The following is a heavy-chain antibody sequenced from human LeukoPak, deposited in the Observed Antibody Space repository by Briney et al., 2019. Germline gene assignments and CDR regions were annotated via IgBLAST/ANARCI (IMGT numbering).Heavy chain of an antibody. V-gene: IGHV4-59*02. D-gene: IGHD2-2*01. CDR3: ARALVVRGAFDI. Sequence: SESLSLTCNVSGGSVSDYYWSWIRQPPGKGLEWIGYIYHSGSTYYNPSLKSRVTISVDRSKNQFSLKLSSVTAADTAVYYCARALVVRGAFDIWGQGTMVTVSS. CDR1: GGSVSDYY. J-gene: IGHJ3*02. CDR2: IYHSGST.